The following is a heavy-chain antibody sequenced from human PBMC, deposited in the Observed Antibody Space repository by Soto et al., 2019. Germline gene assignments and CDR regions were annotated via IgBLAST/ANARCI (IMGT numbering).Heavy chain of an antibody. V-gene: IGHV3-23*01. CDR3: QTGYLEWLPSDAFDI. Sequence: GGSLRLSCAASGFTFSSYAMSWVRQAPGKGLEWVSAISGSGGSTYYADSVKGRFTISRDNSKNTLYLQMNSLRAEDTAVYYCQTGYLEWLPSDAFDIWGQGTMVTVSS. CDR2: ISGSGGST. J-gene: IGHJ3*02. D-gene: IGHD3-3*01. CDR1: GFTFSSYA.